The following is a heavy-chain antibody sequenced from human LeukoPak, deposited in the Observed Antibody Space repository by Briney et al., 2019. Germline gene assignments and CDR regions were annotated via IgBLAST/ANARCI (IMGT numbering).Heavy chain of an antibody. D-gene: IGHD3-22*01. CDR2: IYHSGST. CDR3: ARKYYYDSSGYPSFDY. V-gene: IGHV4-38-2*02. J-gene: IGHJ4*02. CDR1: GYSISSGYY. Sequence: SETLSLTCTVSGYSISSGYYWGWIRQPPGKGLEWIGSIYHSGSTYSNPSLKSRVTISVDTSKNHFSLKLTSVTAADTAVYYCARKYYYDSSGYPSFDYWGQGTLVTVSS.